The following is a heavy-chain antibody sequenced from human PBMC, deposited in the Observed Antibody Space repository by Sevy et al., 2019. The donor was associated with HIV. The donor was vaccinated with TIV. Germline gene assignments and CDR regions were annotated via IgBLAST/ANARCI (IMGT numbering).Heavy chain of an antibody. CDR1: GYTFTSYA. J-gene: IGHJ6*02. V-gene: IGHV7-4-1*02. Sequence: ASVKVSCKASGYTFTSYAMNWVRQAPGQGLEWMGWINTNTGNPTYAQGFTGRFVFSLDTSVSTAYLQISSLKAEDTAVYYCAGDGVLRYFDWLSTGYYYGMDVWGQGTTVTVSS. D-gene: IGHD3-9*01. CDR2: INTNTGNP. CDR3: AGDGVLRYFDWLSTGYYYGMDV.